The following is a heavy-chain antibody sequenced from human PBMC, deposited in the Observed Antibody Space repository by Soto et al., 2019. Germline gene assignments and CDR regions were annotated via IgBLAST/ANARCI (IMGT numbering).Heavy chain of an antibody. J-gene: IGHJ6*03. CDR2: LSQSGHTT. D-gene: IGHD2-2*01. CDR3: ARACSSTRCYAAYYYMDV. Sequence: PGGSLRLSCAASGFTFDDYAMTWVRQSPGKGLEWVSTLSQSGHTTHYADSVKGRFTISRDNAKNSLYLQMNSLRAEDTAVYYCARACSSTRCYAAYYYMDVWGKGTTVTVSS. CDR1: GFTFDDYA. V-gene: IGHV3-11*04.